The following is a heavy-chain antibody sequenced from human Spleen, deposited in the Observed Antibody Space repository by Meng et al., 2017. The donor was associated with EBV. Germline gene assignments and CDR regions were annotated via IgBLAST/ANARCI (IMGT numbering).Heavy chain of an antibody. D-gene: IGHD4-17*01. CDR1: GYRFTNYA. Sequence: VQSWAELKKPGASMKGSCKGSGYRFTNYAMNWVRQAPGKGLEWMGWINTNPGHPTYAQGFTGRFVFSLDTSVRTTYLQISNLKAEDTAVYYCARDSTENLDYWGQGTLVTVSS. CDR2: INTNPGHP. V-gene: IGHV7-4-1*02. CDR3: ARDSTENLDY. J-gene: IGHJ4*02.